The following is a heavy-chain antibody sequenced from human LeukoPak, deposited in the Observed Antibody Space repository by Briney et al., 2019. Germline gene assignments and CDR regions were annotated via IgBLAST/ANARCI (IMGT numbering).Heavy chain of an antibody. J-gene: IGHJ5*02. D-gene: IGHD6-6*01. V-gene: IGHV4-39*07. CDR2: IYYSGST. CDR3: ATTPYSSSSAWFDP. Sequence: PSETLSLTCTVSGGSISSSSYYWGWIRQPPGKGLEWIGSIYYSGSTYYNPSLKSRVTISVDTSKNQFSLKLSSVTAADTAVYYCATTPYSSSSAWFDPWGQGTLVTVSS. CDR1: GGSISSSSYY.